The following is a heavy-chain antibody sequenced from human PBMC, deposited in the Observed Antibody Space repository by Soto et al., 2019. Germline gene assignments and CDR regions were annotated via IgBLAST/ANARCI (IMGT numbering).Heavy chain of an antibody. CDR3: ATTAGPFSAFDI. Sequence: RESLKISCKGSGYSFTSYWISWVRQMPGKGLEWMGRIDPSDSYTNYSPSFQGHVTISADKSISTAYLQWSSLKASDTAMYYCATTAGPFSAFDIWGQGTMVTVSS. J-gene: IGHJ3*02. CDR1: GYSFTSYW. V-gene: IGHV5-10-1*01. D-gene: IGHD3-3*02. CDR2: IDPSDSYT.